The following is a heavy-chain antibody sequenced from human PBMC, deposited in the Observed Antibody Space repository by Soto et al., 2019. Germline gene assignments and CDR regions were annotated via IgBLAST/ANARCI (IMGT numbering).Heavy chain of an antibody. Sequence: RASVKVSCKASGGTFSSYAISWVRQAPGQGLEWMGGIIPIFGTANYAQKFQGRVTITADESTSTAYMELSSLRSEDTAVYYCATHRRHYDYVWGSYHFDYWGQGTLVTVSS. CDR2: IIPIFGTA. J-gene: IGHJ4*02. D-gene: IGHD3-16*02. CDR1: GGTFSSYA. CDR3: ATHRRHYDYVWGSYHFDY. V-gene: IGHV1-69*13.